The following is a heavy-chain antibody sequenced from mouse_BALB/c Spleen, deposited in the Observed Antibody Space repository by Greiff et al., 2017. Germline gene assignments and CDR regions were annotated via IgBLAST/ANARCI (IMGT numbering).Heavy chain of an antibody. CDR2: INPSSGYT. V-gene: IGHV1-4*01. J-gene: IGHJ3*01. D-gene: IGHD1-1*01. CDR3: ARGDYGSSFGAY. Sequence: VQLQQSGAELARPGASVKMSCKASGYTFTSYTMHWVKQRPGQGLEWIGYINPSSGYTNYNQKFKDKATLTADKSSSTAYMQLSSLTSEDSAVYYCARGDYGSSFGAYWGQGTLVTVSA. CDR1: GYTFTSYT.